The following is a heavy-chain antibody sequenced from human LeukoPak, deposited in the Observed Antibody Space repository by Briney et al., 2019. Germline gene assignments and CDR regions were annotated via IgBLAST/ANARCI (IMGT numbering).Heavy chain of an antibody. V-gene: IGHV3-33*08. CDR3: ARAIKGVAGNWYFDL. J-gene: IGHJ2*01. Sequence: PGRSLRLSCAASGFTFSSFGMHWVRQAPGKGLEWVAVIWYDGSNKYYADSVKGRFTISRDSSKNTLYLQMNSLRAEDTAVYYCARAIKGVAGNWYFDLWGRGTLVTVSS. CDR1: GFTFSSFG. D-gene: IGHD6-19*01. CDR2: IWYDGSNK.